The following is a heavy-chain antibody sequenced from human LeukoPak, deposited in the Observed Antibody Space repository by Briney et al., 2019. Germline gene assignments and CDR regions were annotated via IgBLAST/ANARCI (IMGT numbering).Heavy chain of an antibody. V-gene: IGHV4-4*07. D-gene: IGHD4-23*01. Sequence: SETLSLTCTVSGGSISSYYWSWIRQPAGKGLEWIGRIYTSGSTNYNPSLKSRVTMSVDTSKNQFSLKLSSVTAADTAMYYCARSRELRWYFDYWGQGTLVTVSS. CDR2: IYTSGST. CDR1: GGSISSYY. J-gene: IGHJ4*02. CDR3: ARSRELRWYFDY.